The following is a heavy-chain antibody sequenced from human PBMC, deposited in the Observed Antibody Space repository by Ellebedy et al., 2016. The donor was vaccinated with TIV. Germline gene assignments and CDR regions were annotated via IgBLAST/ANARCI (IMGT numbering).Heavy chain of an antibody. CDR3: ARGMDSVTYKPSSFDP. CDR1: GGSFSGYY. D-gene: IGHD4-17*01. CDR2: ITHSGST. V-gene: IGHV4-34*01. J-gene: IGHJ5*02. Sequence: MPSETLSLTCAVYGGSFSGYYWSWIRQPPGKGLEWIGEITHSGSTNYNPSLKSRVTISLDTSKNQFSLKLSSVTAADTAVYYCARGMDSVTYKPSSFDPWGQGTLVTVSS.